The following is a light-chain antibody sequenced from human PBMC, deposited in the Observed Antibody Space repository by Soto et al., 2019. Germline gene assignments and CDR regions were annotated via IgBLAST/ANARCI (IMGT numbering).Light chain of an antibody. J-gene: IGKJ2*01. CDR1: QSVNSG. CDR2: DTS. V-gene: IGKV3-11*01. Sequence: EIVLTQSPATLSLSPGERATLSCRASQSVNSGFAWYQQKPGQAPRLLIYDTSNRASGVPARFSGSGSGTDFALTISSLEPEDFAVYYCQQRTNWLFGQGTKLEIK. CDR3: QQRTNWL.